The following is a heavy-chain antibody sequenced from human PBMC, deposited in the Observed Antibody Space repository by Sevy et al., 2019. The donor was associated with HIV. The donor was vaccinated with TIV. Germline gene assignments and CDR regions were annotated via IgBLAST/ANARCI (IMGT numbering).Heavy chain of an antibody. J-gene: IGHJ6*02. D-gene: IGHD2-2*01. CDR3: AREGGYCSSTSCYGPVRYYYGMDV. V-gene: IGHV3-48*02. CDR2: ISSSSSTI. Sequence: RGSLRLSCAASGFTFSSYSMNWVRQAPGKGLEWVSYISSSSSTIYYADSVKGRFTISRDNAKNSLYLQMNSLRDEDTAVYYCAREGGYCSSTSCYGPVRYYYGMDVWGQGTTVTVSS. CDR1: GFTFSSYS.